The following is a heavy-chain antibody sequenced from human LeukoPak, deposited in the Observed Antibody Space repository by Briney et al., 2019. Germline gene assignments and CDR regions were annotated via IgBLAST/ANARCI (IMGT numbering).Heavy chain of an antibody. CDR2: IIPIFGTA. D-gene: IGHD3-16*01. CDR1: GDSIIKFA. J-gene: IGHJ6*02. CDR3: TTRSCGAGACSSSFYYYYGLHF. V-gene: IGHV1-69*13. Sequence: SVKVSCKASGDSIIKFAVSWVRQAPGQGLQWMGGIIPIFGTADYAQKFQGRVTITADEATSTTYMELSSLKSEDTAIYYCTTRSCGAGACSSSFYYYYGLHFWGQGTTVSVSS.